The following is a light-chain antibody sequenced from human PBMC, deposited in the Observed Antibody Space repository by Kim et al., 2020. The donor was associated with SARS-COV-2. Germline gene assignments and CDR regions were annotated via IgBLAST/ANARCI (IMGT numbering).Light chain of an antibody. J-gene: IGKJ3*01. V-gene: IGKV3-20*01. CDR1: QSVSSSF. CDR3: QQYGSSPFA. CDR2: GAS. Sequence: EIVLTQSPGTLSLSPGERATLSCRASQSVSSSFLAWYQQKPDQAPRLLIYGASNRATGIPDRFSGSGSGTDFTLTISRLEPEDFAVYYCQQYGSSPFAFGPGTKVDIK.